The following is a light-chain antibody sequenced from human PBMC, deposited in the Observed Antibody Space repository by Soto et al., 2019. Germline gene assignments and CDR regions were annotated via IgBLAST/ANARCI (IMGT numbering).Light chain of an antibody. CDR1: QSVSSN. V-gene: IGKV3-11*01. CDR3: QQRSNWPYT. J-gene: IGKJ2*01. Sequence: IVMTQSPVTLSVSPGERATLSCRASQSVSSNLAWYQQKPGQGPRLLIYGASTRATGIPARFSGSGSGTDFTLTISSLEPEDFAVYYCQQRSNWPYTFGQGTKLEIK. CDR2: GAS.